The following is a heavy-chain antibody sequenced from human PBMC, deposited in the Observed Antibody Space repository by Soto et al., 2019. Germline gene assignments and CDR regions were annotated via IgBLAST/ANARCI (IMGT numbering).Heavy chain of an antibody. V-gene: IGHV1-2*02. CDR3: ARGLAVIMGAFDL. J-gene: IGHJ3*01. Sequence: QEQLVQSGAELKKPGASVKVSCKASGYTFTAYYLHWVRQAPGQRLEWMGWINPDTGATSFPQKFQGRVTMTRDTSMNTAYMELKSLTSGESAVYYGARGLAVIMGAFDLWGQGTLITVSS. CDR2: INPDTGAT. D-gene: IGHD3-16*01. CDR1: GYTFTAYY.